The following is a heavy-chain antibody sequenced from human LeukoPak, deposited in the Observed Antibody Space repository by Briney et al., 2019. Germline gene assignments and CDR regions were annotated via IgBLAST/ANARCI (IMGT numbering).Heavy chain of an antibody. V-gene: IGHV4-34*01. CDR2: INHSGST. CDR1: GGSFSGYY. D-gene: IGHD6-19*01. Sequence: SETLSLTCAVYGGSFSGYYWSWIRQPPGRGLEWIGEINHSGSTNYNPSLKSRVTISVDTSKNQFSLKLSSVTAADTAVYYCARDVHYSSGWYGYWGQGTLVTVSS. CDR3: ARDVHYSSGWYGY. J-gene: IGHJ4*02.